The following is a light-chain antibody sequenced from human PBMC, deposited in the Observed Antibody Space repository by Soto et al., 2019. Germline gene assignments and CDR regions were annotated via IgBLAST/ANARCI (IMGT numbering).Light chain of an antibody. V-gene: IGKV3-15*01. CDR3: QQYNNWPPWT. J-gene: IGKJ1*01. Sequence: EIVMTQSPATLSVSPGERATLSCRASQSVSSNLAWYQQKPGQAPRLLIYGASTRATGVPARFSGSGSGTEFTLTIRSLQPEDFAVYYCQQYNNWPPWTCGQGTKVEIK. CDR1: QSVSSN. CDR2: GAS.